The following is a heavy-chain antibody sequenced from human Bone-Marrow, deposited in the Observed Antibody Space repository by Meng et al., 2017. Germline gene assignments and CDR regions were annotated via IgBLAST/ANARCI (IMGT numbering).Heavy chain of an antibody. D-gene: IGHD4-11*01. V-gene: IGHV4-34*01. CDR2: INHSGST. CDR3: ARGPTTMAHDFYY. CDR1: GGSFSDYY. J-gene: IGHJ4*02. Sequence: VQHRNGGAGLCEPSETLSRLCSVSGGSFSDYYWSWCRQPPGKGMQWIGEINHSGSTNYNPSLESRATISVDTSQNNHSLKLSSVTAADSAVYYCARGPTTMAHDFYYWGQGTLVTVSS.